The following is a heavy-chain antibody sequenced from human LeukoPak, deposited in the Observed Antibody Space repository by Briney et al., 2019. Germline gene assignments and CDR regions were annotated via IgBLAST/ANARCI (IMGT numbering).Heavy chain of an antibody. D-gene: IGHD3-16*01. V-gene: IGHV3-49*03. CDR1: GITFGDYA. CDR3: TKSRYYDYVWGGY. CDR2: IRSKGYGGTT. J-gene: IGHJ4*02. Sequence: GRSLRLSCTGSGITFGDYAVTWFRQAPGKGLEWVGFIRSKGYGGTTEYAASVKGRFTISRDDSKSIAYLQMNSLKTEDTAVYYCTKSRYYDYVWGGYWGQGTLVTASS.